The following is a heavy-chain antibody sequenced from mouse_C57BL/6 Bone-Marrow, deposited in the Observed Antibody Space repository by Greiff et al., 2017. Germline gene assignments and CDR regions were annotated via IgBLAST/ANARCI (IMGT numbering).Heavy chain of an antibody. D-gene: IGHD3-2*02. J-gene: IGHJ1*03. CDR3: ARVGRLRGWYFDV. Sequence: VQLQQPGAELVKPGASVKLSCKASGYTFTSYWITWVKQRPGQGLEWIGDIYPGSGSTNYNEKFKSKATLTVDTSSSTAYMQLSSLTSEDSAVYYCARVGRLRGWYFDVWGTGTTVTVSS. CDR1: GYTFTSYW. V-gene: IGHV1-55*01. CDR2: IYPGSGST.